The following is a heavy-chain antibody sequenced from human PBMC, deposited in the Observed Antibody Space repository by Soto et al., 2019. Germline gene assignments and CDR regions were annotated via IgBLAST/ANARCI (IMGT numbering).Heavy chain of an antibody. Sequence: GGSLRLSCAASGFTFSSYWMSWVRQAPGKGLEWVANIKQDGSEKYYVDSVKGRFTISRDNAKNSLYLQMNSLRAEDTAVYYCARDIRFDSGYDPFDYWGQGTLVTVSS. CDR1: GFTFSSYW. D-gene: IGHD5-12*01. V-gene: IGHV3-7*01. J-gene: IGHJ4*02. CDR2: IKQDGSEK. CDR3: ARDIRFDSGYDPFDY.